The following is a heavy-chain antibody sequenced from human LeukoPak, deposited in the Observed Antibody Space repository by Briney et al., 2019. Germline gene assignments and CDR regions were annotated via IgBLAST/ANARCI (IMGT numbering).Heavy chain of an antibody. CDR2: INHSGST. D-gene: IGHD6-13*01. J-gene: IGHJ4*02. CDR1: GGSLSGYY. V-gene: IGHV4-34*01. Sequence: SETLSLTCAVSGGSLSGYYWTWIRQPPGKGLEWIGEINHSGSTNYNPSLKSRVTISVDTSQKQFSLRLSSVTAADTAVYYCARGRYVTTRGGAAAGFLDYWGQGTLVTVST. CDR3: ARGRYVTTRGGAAAGFLDY.